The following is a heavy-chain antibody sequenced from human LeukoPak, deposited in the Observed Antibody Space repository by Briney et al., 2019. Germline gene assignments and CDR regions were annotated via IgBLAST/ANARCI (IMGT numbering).Heavy chain of an antibody. CDR1: GYTFTSYY. J-gene: IGHJ6*03. D-gene: IGHD6-13*01. V-gene: IGHV1-46*01. CDR2: INPSGGST. Sequence: ASVKVSCKASGYTFTSYYMHWVRQAPGQGLEWMGIINPSGGSTSYAQKFQGRVTITRNTSISTAYMELSSLRSEDTAVYYCARRIAAADTYYYYYYMDVWGKGTTVTVSS. CDR3: ARRIAAADTYYYYYYMDV.